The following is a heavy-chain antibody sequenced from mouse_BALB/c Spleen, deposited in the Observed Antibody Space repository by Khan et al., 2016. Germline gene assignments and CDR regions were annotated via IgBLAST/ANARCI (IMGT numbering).Heavy chain of an antibody. J-gene: IGHJ2*01. Sequence: QIQLVQSGPELKKPGETVKISCKASGYTFTNYGMNWVKQAPGKGLKWMGWINTNTGEPTYAEEFKGRFASSLETSASTAYLQINNLKNEDTATYFCARSGGNFDYWGQGTTLTVSS. CDR1: GYTFTNYG. D-gene: IGHD3-1*01. CDR3: ARSGGNFDY. CDR2: INTNTGEP. V-gene: IGHV9-3*02.